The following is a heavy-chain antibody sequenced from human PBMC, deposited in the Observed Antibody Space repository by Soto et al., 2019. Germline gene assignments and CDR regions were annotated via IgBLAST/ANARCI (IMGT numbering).Heavy chain of an antibody. CDR3: ATSYGSGYRAFDY. J-gene: IGHJ4*02. D-gene: IGHD3-10*01. V-gene: IGHV1-69*02. Sequence: QVQLVQSGAEVKRPGSSVKVSCKASGDTFAFHSINWVRQAPGLGLEWMGRINPILSMSNYAQRFQGRVTMTADKSTSTAYMVPSSLRSEDTAIYYCATSYGSGYRAFDYWGQGALVTVSS. CDR1: GDTFAFHS. CDR2: INPILSMS.